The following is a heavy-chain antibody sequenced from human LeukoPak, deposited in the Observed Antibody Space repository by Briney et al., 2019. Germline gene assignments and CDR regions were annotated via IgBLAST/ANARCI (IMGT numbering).Heavy chain of an antibody. D-gene: IGHD3-10*01. V-gene: IGHV3-23*01. Sequence: PGGSLRLSCAASGFTFSSYGMHWVRQAPGKRLEWVSVISADSATTFYADSVKGRFTISRDNAKNTVFLQMSSLRAEDTALYYCARKSASGNYPLDYWGQGTLVTVSS. CDR3: ARKSASGNYPLDY. CDR1: GFTFSSYG. J-gene: IGHJ4*02. CDR2: ISADSATT.